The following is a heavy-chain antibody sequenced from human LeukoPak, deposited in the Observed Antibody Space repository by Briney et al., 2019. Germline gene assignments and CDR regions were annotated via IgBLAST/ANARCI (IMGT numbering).Heavy chain of an antibody. CDR1: GGSFSGYY. Sequence: SETLSLTCAVYGGSFSGYYWSWIRQPPGKGLEWIGEINHSGSTNYNPSLKSRVTISVDTSKNQFSLKLSSVTAADTAVYYCARRLRYFDWCNWFDPWGQGTLVTVSS. CDR3: ARRLRYFDWCNWFDP. J-gene: IGHJ5*02. V-gene: IGHV4-34*01. D-gene: IGHD3-9*01. CDR2: INHSGST.